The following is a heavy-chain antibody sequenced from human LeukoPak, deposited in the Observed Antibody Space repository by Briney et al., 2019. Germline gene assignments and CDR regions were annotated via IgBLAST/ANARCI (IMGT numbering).Heavy chain of an antibody. CDR1: GFTFSSYS. V-gene: IGHV3-21*01. CDR2: ISGGSGYI. CDR3: ARAIAVAEGY. J-gene: IGHJ4*02. D-gene: IGHD6-19*01. Sequence: PGGSLRLSCAASGFTFSSYSMNWVRQAPGKGLEWVSYISGGSGYIYYADSAKGRFTISRDNAKNSLYLQMNSLRAEDTAVYYCARAIAVAEGYWGQGTLVTVSS.